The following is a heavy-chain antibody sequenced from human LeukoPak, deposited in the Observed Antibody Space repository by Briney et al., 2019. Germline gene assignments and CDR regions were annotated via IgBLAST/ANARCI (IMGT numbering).Heavy chain of an antibody. CDR1: GGSFSGYY. D-gene: IGHD6-13*01. Sequence: SETLSLTCAVYGGSFSGYYWRWIRQPPGKGLEWIGEINHSGSTNYNPSLKSRVTISVDTSKNQFSLKLSSVTAADTAVYYCARGRGGLGRLAAAAGTFDYWGQGTLVTVSS. CDR2: INHSGST. V-gene: IGHV4-34*01. CDR3: ARGRGGLGRLAAAAGTFDY. J-gene: IGHJ4*02.